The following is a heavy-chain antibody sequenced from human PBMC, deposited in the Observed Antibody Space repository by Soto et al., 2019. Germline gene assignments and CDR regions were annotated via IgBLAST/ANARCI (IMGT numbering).Heavy chain of an antibody. CDR1: GFTFSSYE. CDR3: ARDISSSSPPGATWYYGMDV. J-gene: IGHJ6*02. CDR2: ISSSGSTI. Sequence: EVQLVESGGGLVQPGGSLRLSCAASGFTFSSYEMNWVRQAPGKGLEWVSYISSSGSTIYYADSVKGRFTISRDNAKNSLYLQMNSLRAEDTAVYYCARDISSSSPPGATWYYGMDVWGQGTTVTVSS. V-gene: IGHV3-48*03. D-gene: IGHD6-6*01.